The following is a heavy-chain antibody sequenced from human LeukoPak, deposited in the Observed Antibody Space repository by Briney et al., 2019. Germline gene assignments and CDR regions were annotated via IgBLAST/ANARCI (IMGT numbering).Heavy chain of an antibody. D-gene: IGHD2-21*02. CDR1: GFTFSSYW. V-gene: IGHV3-7*03. J-gene: IGHJ4*02. CDR2: IKQDGSEK. Sequence: PGGSLRLSCAASGFTFSSYWMSWVRQAPGKGLEWVANIKQDGSEKYYVDSVKGRFTISRDNAKNSLYLQMNSLKASETAMYYCAASPPHCGADCPFDYWGQGTLVTVSS. CDR3: AASPPHCGADCPFDY.